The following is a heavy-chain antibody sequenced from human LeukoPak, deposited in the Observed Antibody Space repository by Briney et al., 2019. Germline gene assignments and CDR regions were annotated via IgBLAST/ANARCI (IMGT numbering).Heavy chain of an antibody. CDR1: GFTFSSYG. CDR3: VKARMRYSYDYYFDY. Sequence: GRSLRLSCAASGFTFSSYGMHWVRQAPGKGLEWVAVISYDGSNKYYADSVKGRFTISRDNSKNTLYLQMNSLRAEDTAVYYCVKARMRYSYDYYFDYWGQGTLVTVSS. J-gene: IGHJ4*02. V-gene: IGHV3-30*18. D-gene: IGHD5-18*01. CDR2: ISYDGSNK.